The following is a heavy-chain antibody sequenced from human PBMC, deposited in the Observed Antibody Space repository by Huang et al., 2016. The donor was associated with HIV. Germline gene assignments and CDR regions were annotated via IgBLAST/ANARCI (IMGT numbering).Heavy chain of an antibody. CDR2: VYHTGST. CDR3: ARDDQVDHGLGFDY. V-gene: IGHV4-59*11. D-gene: IGHD3-10*01. CDR1: GGSISSHY. J-gene: IGHJ4*02. Sequence: QVQLQESGPGLVKPSETLSLTCTVSGGSISSHYWNWFRKPPGKGLEWIGNVYHTGSTNYNPSLKSRGTISLDTSKNQFSRKVTSVTAADTAIYYCARDDQVDHGLGFDYWGQGTLVTVSS.